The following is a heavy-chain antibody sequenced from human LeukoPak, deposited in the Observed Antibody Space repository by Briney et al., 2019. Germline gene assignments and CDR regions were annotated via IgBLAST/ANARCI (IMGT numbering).Heavy chain of an antibody. CDR1: GFTFSSHG. Sequence: TGGSLRLSCAASGFTFSSHGMHWVRQAPGKGLEWVAFIRYDGSNKYYADSVKGRFTISRDNAKNTLYLQMNSLRAEDTAMYYCATIAAADKDYWGQGTLVTVSS. J-gene: IGHJ4*02. D-gene: IGHD6-13*01. CDR2: IRYDGSNK. V-gene: IGHV3-30*02. CDR3: ATIAAADKDY.